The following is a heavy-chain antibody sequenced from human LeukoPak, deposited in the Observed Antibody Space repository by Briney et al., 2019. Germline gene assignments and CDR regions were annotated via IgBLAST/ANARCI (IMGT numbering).Heavy chain of an antibody. CDR2: INHSGST. J-gene: IGHJ3*02. Sequence: SETLSLTCAVYGGSFSGYYWSWIRQPPGKGLEWIGEINHSGSTNHNPSLKSRVTISVDTSKNQFSLKLSSVTAADTAVYYCARGPRRYGVVVPAAPSGAFDIWGQGTMVTVSS. D-gene: IGHD2-2*01. V-gene: IGHV4-34*01. CDR3: ARGPRRYGVVVPAAPSGAFDI. CDR1: GGSFSGYY.